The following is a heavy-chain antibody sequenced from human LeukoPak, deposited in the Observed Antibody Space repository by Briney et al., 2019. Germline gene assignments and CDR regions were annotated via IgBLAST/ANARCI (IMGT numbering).Heavy chain of an antibody. CDR2: ISAYNGNT. D-gene: IGHD2-8*01. J-gene: IGHJ5*02. CDR3: ARGGMVYAISNFDP. V-gene: IGHV1-18*01. CDR1: GYTFTSYG. Sequence: ASVKVSCKASGYTFTSYGISWVRQAPGQGLEWMGWISAYNGNTNYAQKFQGRVTITADKSTSTAYMELSSLRSEDTAVYYCARGGMVYAISNFDPWGQGTLVTVSS.